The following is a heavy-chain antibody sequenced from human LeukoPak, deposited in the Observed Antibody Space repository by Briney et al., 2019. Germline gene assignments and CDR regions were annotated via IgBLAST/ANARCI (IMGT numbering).Heavy chain of an antibody. CDR2: IQTEPYSHAT. V-gene: IGHV3-73*01. Sequence: PGGSLTLSCTTSGFTFSGFDIHWVRQASGKGLEWVGRIQTEPYSHATAYAASVKGRFTISRDDSKDTAYLQMNSLKAEDTAVYYCTRRDCSSFSCYSFDSWGQGILVTVSS. D-gene: IGHD2-2*01. CDR3: TRRDCSSFSCYSFDS. CDR1: GFTFSGFD. J-gene: IGHJ4*02.